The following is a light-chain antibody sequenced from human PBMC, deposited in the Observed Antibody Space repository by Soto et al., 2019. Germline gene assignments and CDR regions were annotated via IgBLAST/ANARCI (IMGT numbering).Light chain of an antibody. Sequence: ETVMSQSPATLSVTPGERVTLSCRASQSVGSHLAWYQQKPGQTPRLLMYATSVRATGVPARFSGSGSGTDFTLTISSLEPEDFAVYYCQQRSNWPPEITFGQGTRLEIK. CDR3: QQRSNWPPEIT. J-gene: IGKJ5*01. CDR1: QSVGSH. V-gene: IGKV3-11*01. CDR2: ATS.